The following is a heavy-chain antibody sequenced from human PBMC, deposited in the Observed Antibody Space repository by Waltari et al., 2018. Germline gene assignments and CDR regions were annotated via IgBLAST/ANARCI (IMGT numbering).Heavy chain of an antibody. Sequence: QVQLQESGPGLVKPSETLSLTCTVSGGSISSHYWSWIRQPPGKGLEWMGYIYYSGSTNYNPSLKSRVTISVDTSKNQFSLKLSSVTAADTAVYYCARDEAYCSSTSCYRGGDYYYYMDVWGKGTTVTVSS. J-gene: IGHJ6*03. CDR2: IYYSGST. D-gene: IGHD2-2*02. CDR3: ARDEAYCSSTSCYRGGDYYYYMDV. CDR1: GGSISSHY. V-gene: IGHV4-59*11.